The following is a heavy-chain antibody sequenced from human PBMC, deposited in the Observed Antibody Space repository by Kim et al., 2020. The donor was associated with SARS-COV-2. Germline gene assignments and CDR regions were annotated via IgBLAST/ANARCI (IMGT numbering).Heavy chain of an antibody. V-gene: IGHV4-59*01. D-gene: IGHD2-8*02. CDR1: GGSISSYY. Sequence: SETLSLTCTVSGGSISSYYWSWIRQPPGKGLEWIGYIYYSGSTNYNPSLKSRVTISVDTSKNQFSLKLSSVTAADTAVYYCARVGGVTLPNGYYYYYGMDVWGQGTTVTVSS. CDR2: IYYSGST. CDR3: ARVGGVTLPNGYYYYYGMDV. J-gene: IGHJ6*02.